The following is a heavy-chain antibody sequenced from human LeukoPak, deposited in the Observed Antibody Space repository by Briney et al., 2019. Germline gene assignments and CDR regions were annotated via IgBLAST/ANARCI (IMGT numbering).Heavy chain of an antibody. Sequence: PSETLSLTCTVSGYSISSGYYWGWIRQPPGKGLEWIGSIYHSGSTYYNPSLKSRVTISVDTSENQFSLKLSSVTAADTAVYYCARVDTAMVTVPFDYWGQGTLVTVSS. CDR3: ARVDTAMVTVPFDY. CDR1: GYSISSGYY. CDR2: IYHSGST. D-gene: IGHD5-18*01. J-gene: IGHJ4*02. V-gene: IGHV4-38-2*02.